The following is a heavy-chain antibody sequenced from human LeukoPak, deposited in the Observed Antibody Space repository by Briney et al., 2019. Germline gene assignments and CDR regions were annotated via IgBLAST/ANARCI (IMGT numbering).Heavy chain of an antibody. D-gene: IGHD2-15*01. V-gene: IGHV3-15*01. Sequence: GGSLRLSCAAPGSTFSNAWMSWVRQAPGKGREWVGRIKSKTDGGTTDYAAPVKVRFTISRDDSKNTLYLQMNSLKTEDTAVYYCTTGYCSGGSCYSLGVYWGQGTLVTVSS. CDR2: IKSKTDGGTT. J-gene: IGHJ4*02. CDR3: TTGYCSGGSCYSLGVY. CDR1: GSTFSNAW.